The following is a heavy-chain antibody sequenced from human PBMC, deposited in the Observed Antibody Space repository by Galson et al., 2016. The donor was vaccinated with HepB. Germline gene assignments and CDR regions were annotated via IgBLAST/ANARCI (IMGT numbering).Heavy chain of an antibody. D-gene: IGHD1-26*01. CDR2: LSHDGVTK. V-gene: IGHV3-30-3*01. Sequence: SLRLSCAASEFTFNNCPLHWVRQAPGKGLEWVAALSHDGVTKFYADSVRARFTTSRDKSKTTVYLQMDGLSAEDTAVYYCAREWELGGYFDYWGQGTLVTVSS. CDR1: EFTFNNCP. CDR3: AREWELGGYFDY. J-gene: IGHJ4*02.